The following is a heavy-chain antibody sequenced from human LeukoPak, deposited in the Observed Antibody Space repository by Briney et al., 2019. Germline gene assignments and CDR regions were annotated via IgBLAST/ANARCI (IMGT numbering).Heavy chain of an antibody. V-gene: IGHV4-59*08. Sequence: PSETLSLTCTVSGGSISSYYWSWIRQPPGKGLEWIGYIYYSGSTNYNPSLKSRVTISVDTSKNQFSLKLSSVTAADTAVYYCAISDGDRGFDYWGQGTLVTVSS. J-gene: IGHJ4*02. CDR1: GGSISSYY. D-gene: IGHD3-10*01. CDR2: IYYSGST. CDR3: AISDGDRGFDY.